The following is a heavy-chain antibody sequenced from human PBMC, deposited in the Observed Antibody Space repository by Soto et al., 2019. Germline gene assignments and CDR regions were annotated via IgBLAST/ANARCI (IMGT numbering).Heavy chain of an antibody. CDR3: ARVLIGVTMIVVVEGMDV. J-gene: IGHJ6*02. Sequence: ASVKVSCKASGYTFTSYDISWVRQATGQGLEWMGWMSAKSGNTDYAQKLQGRVTMTTDTSTSTAYMELRSLRSDDTAVYYCARVLIGVTMIVVVEGMDVWGQGTTVTVSS. D-gene: IGHD3-22*01. V-gene: IGHV1-18*01. CDR1: GYTFTSYD. CDR2: MSAKSGNT.